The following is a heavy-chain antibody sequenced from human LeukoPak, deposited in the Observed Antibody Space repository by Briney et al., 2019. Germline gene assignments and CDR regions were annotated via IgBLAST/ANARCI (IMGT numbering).Heavy chain of an antibody. V-gene: IGHV1-8*01. CDR2: MNPNSGNT. Sequence: GASVKVSRKASGYTFTSYDINWVRQATGQGLEWMGWMNPNSGNTGYAQKFQGRVTMTRNTSISTAYMELSSLRSEDTAVYYCARGAITIFGVVIIRIYNWFDPWGQGTLVTVSS. D-gene: IGHD3-3*01. CDR3: ARGAITIFGVVIIRIYNWFDP. CDR1: GYTFTSYD. J-gene: IGHJ5*02.